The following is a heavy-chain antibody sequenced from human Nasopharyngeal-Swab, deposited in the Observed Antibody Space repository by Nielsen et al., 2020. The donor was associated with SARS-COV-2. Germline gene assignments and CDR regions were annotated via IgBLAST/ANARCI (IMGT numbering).Heavy chain of an antibody. Sequence: SETLSLTCTVSGGSISSSSYYWGWIRQPPGKGLEWIGSIYYSGSIYYNPSLKSRVTISVDTSKNQFYLKLSSVTAADTAVYYCARLSLYSSGSVDYWGQGTLVTVSS. CDR2: IYYSGSI. J-gene: IGHJ4*02. CDR1: GGSISSSSYY. V-gene: IGHV4-39*01. CDR3: ARLSLYSSGSVDY. D-gene: IGHD6-19*01.